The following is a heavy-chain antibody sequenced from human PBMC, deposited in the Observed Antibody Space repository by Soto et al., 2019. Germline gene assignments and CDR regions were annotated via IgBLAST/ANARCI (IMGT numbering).Heavy chain of an antibody. CDR2: VSPDGNTE. J-gene: IGHJ4*02. CDR3: ARGSFFHVAY. V-gene: IGHV3-30-3*01. Sequence: QVQLVESGGGVVQPGRSLRLSCAASGFTFSTYVMHWVRQAPGKGLEWVALVSPDGNTEYYADSLEGRFTISRDNSKNTLSLQMDTLRPEETAVYYCARGSFFHVAYWGQGTLVTVSS. CDR1: GFTFSTYV.